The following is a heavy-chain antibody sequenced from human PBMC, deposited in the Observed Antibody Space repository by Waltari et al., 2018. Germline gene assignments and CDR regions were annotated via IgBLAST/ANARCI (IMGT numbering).Heavy chain of an antibody. J-gene: IGHJ6*02. V-gene: IGHV3-15*01. D-gene: IGHD3-10*01. CDR2: IKSKTDGGTT. CDR1: GFTFSNAW. CDR3: TTDQYCSGSYYGMDV. Sequence: EVQLVESGGGLVKPGGSPRLSCAASGFTFSNAWMSWVRQAPGKGLEWVGRIKSKTDGGTTDYAAPVKGRFTISRDDSKNTLYLQMNSLKTEDTAVYYCTTDQYCSGSYYGMDVWGQGTTVTVSS.